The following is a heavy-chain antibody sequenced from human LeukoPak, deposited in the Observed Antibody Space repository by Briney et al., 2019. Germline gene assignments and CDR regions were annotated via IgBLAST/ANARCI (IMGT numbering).Heavy chain of an antibody. CDR2: IKQDGSEK. J-gene: IGHJ6*02. Sequence: GGSLRLSCAASGFTFSSYWMSWVRQAPGKGLEGVANIKQDGSEKYYVDSVKARFTISRDNAKNSLYLQMNSLRAEDTAVYYCARDPYSSGWPSYYYYGMDVWGQGTTVTVSS. D-gene: IGHD6-19*01. CDR3: ARDPYSSGWPSYYYYGMDV. V-gene: IGHV3-7*01. CDR1: GFTFSSYW.